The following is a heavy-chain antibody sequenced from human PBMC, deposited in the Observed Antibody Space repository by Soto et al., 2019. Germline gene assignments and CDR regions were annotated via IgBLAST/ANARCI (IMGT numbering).Heavy chain of an antibody. Sequence: GESLKISCKGSGYSFTSYWIGXVRQXXXKGLEGMGIIYPGDSDTRYSPSFQGQVTISADKSISTAYLQWSSLKASDTAMYYCASPAPYCSSTSCYYYWGQGTLVTVSS. CDR1: GYSFTSYW. V-gene: IGHV5-51*01. J-gene: IGHJ4*02. CDR3: ASPAPYCSSTSCYYY. CDR2: IYPGDSDT. D-gene: IGHD2-2*01.